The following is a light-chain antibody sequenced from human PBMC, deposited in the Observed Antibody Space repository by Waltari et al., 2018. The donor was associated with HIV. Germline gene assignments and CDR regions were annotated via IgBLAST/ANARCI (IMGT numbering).Light chain of an antibody. CDR1: SSNIGSND. J-gene: IGLJ3*02. CDR2: RNN. CDR3: VAWDDSLSGPV. Sequence: QSVLTQSPSASGTPGQRVTISCSGSSSNIGSNDVHWYQHLPGTAPKLLIYRNNQRPSGVPDRFSGSKSVTSVSLAISGLRSEDEADYYCVAWDDSLSGPVFGGGTKLTVL. V-gene: IGLV1-47*01.